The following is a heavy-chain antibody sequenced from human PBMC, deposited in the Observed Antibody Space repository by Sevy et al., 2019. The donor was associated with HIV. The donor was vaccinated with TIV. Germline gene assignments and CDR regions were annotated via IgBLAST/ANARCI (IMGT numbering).Heavy chain of an antibody. CDR3: ARGGIQLNAFDI. Sequence: ASLKVSCKASGYTFTNYDINWVRQATGQGLEWMGWMNPNSGDTGYTQKFQGRVTMTRNTSIRTAYMELNSLRSEDTAVYYCARGGIQLNAFDIWGQGTMVTVSS. D-gene: IGHD5-18*01. CDR1: GYTFTNYD. V-gene: IGHV1-8*01. J-gene: IGHJ3*02. CDR2: MNPNSGDT.